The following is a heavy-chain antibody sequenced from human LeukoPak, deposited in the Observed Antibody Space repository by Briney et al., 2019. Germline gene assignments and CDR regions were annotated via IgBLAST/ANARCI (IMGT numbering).Heavy chain of an antibody. J-gene: IGHJ5*02. Sequence: TGGTLRLSCAASGFTFSRNGMTWVRQAPGKGLEWVSAISGSGGNTYYADSVKGRFTISRDNSKNTLYLQMNSLRAEDTAVYYCAKEQRGYTGYAVGSWFDPWGQGTLVTVSS. CDR1: GFTFSRNG. D-gene: IGHD5-12*01. V-gene: IGHV3-23*01. CDR3: AKEQRGYTGYAVGSWFDP. CDR2: ISGSGGNT.